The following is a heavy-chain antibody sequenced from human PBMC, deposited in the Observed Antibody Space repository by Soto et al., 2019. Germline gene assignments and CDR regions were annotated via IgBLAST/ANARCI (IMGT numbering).Heavy chain of an antibody. J-gene: IGHJ3*02. CDR2: ISAYNGNT. V-gene: IGHV1-18*01. Sequence: ASVKVSCKASGYTFTSYGISWVRQAPGQGLEWMGWISAYNGNTNYAQKLQGRVTMTTDTSTSTAYMELRSLRSDDTAVYYCARAPYSSGYYYVAFDIWGQGTMVTVSS. CDR3: ARAPYSSGYYYVAFDI. D-gene: IGHD3-22*01. CDR1: GYTFTSYG.